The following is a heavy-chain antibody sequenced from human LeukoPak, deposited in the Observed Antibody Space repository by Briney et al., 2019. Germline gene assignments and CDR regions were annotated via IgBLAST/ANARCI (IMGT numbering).Heavy chain of an antibody. Sequence: SETLSLTCAVSGYSISSGYYWGRIRQPPGKGLEWIGSIYHSGSTYYNPSLKSRVTISVDTSKNQFSLKLSSVTAADTAVYYCARDKVDYYYGMDVWGKGTTVTVSS. CDR2: IYHSGST. V-gene: IGHV4-38-2*02. D-gene: IGHD1-26*01. J-gene: IGHJ6*04. CDR1: GYSISSGYY. CDR3: ARDKVDYYYGMDV.